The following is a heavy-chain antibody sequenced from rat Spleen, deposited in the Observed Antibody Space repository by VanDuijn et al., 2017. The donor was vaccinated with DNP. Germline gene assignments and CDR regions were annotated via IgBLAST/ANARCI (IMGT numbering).Heavy chain of an antibody. CDR2: IWSNGGT. D-gene: IGHD1-3*01. CDR3: ARNGNYGSLRAMDA. CDR1: GLSLTSNS. Sequence: QVQLKESGPGLEQPSQTLSLTCTVSGLSLTSNSVSWIRQPPGKGLEWMGVIWSNGGTDYNSAIKSRLSISRDTSKSQVFLKMNSLQTEDTAMYFCARNGNYGSLRAMDAWGQGTSVTVSS. J-gene: IGHJ4*01. V-gene: IGHV2-47*01.